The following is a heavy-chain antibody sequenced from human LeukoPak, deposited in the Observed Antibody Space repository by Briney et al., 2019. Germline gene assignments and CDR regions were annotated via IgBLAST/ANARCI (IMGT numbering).Heavy chain of an antibody. CDR2: ISSGSGTI. J-gene: IGHJ4*02. CDR1: GFTFGSYS. CDR3: ARGRAYSNYVSDY. D-gene: IGHD4-11*01. Sequence: PGGSLRLSCAASGFTFGSYSMHWVRQAPGMRLEWVSYISSGSGTIYYADSVKGRFTISRDNAKNSLYLQMNSLRAEDTAVYYCARGRAYSNYVSDYWGQGILVTVSS. V-gene: IGHV3-48*01.